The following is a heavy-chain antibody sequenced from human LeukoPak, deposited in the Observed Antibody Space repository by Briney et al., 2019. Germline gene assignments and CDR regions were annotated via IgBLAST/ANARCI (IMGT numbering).Heavy chain of an antibody. CDR1: VTFSNAW. CDR3: ARDMIVAY. CDR2: ISSSSSTI. D-gene: IGHD3-22*01. J-gene: IGHJ4*02. Sequence: GGSLRLSCAASVTFSNAWMNWVRQAPGKGLEWVSYISSSSSTIYYADSVKGRFTISRDNAKNSLYLQMNSLRAEDTAVYYCARDMIVAYWGQGTLVTVSS. V-gene: IGHV3-48*01.